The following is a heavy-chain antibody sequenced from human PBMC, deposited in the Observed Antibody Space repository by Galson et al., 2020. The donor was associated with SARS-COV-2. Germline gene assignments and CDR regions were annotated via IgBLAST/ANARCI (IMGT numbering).Heavy chain of an antibody. CDR1: GGTFSSYA. V-gene: IGHV1-69*10. CDR3: ARDQRDYWSGSYLYYHNLEV. Sequence: SVKVSCKTSGGTFSSYAISWVRQAPGQGLKWMGGIIPILDKPNYAQKFQGRVTITADTSTNTAYMDLGSLRSEDTALYYCARDQRDYWSGSYLYYHNLEVWGQGTAVTVSS. CDR2: IIPILDKP. J-gene: IGHJ6*02. D-gene: IGHD3-3*01.